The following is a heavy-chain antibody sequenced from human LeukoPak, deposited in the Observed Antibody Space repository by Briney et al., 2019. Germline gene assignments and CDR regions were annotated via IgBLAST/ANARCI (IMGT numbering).Heavy chain of an antibody. CDR1: GFTFSSYG. Sequence: GGSLRLSCAASGFTFSSYGMHWVRQAPGKGLEWVAFIRYDGSNKYYADSVKGRFTISRDNSKNTLFLQMNSLRPEDTAVYYCARGPDYDILADYFDYWGQGTLVTVSS. J-gene: IGHJ4*02. CDR2: IRYDGSNK. D-gene: IGHD3-9*01. CDR3: ARGPDYDILADYFDY. V-gene: IGHV3-30*02.